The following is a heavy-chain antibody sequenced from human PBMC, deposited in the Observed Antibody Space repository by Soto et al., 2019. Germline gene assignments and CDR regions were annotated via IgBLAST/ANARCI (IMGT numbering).Heavy chain of an antibody. D-gene: IGHD3-10*01. J-gene: IGHJ5*02. CDR3: ARLVGMVRGFPNWFDP. CDR2: ISAYNGNT. Sequence: QVQLVQSGAEVKKPGASVKVSCKASGYTFTSYGISWVRQAPGQGLEWMASISAYNGNTNYAQKLQGRVTMTTDTSTSTGYMELRSLRSDDTAVYYCARLVGMVRGFPNWFDPWGQGTLVTVSS. V-gene: IGHV1-18*01. CDR1: GYTFTSYG.